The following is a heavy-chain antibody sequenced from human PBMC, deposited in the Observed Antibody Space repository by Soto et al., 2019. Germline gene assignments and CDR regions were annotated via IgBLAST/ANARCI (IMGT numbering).Heavy chain of an antibody. CDR2: ISSGSSAI. V-gene: IGHV3-48*02. CDR3: ARDTPFDY. J-gene: IGHJ4*02. Sequence: PGGSLRLSCAVYGFTFSDYSMTWVRQAPGKGLEWVAYISSGSSAIYYADSVKGRFTISRDNVKNSLYLQMNSLRDEDTAVYYCARDTPFDYWGQGALVTVSS. CDR1: GFTFSDYS.